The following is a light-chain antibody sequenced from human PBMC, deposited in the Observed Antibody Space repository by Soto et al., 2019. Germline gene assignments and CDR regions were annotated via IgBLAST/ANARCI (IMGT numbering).Light chain of an antibody. CDR1: QSISSW. J-gene: IGKJ5*01. CDR3: QQYSVYPIT. CDR2: KAS. V-gene: IGKV1-5*03. Sequence: DIQMTQSPSTLSASVGDRVTITCRASQSISSWLAWYQQKPGKAPKSLIYKASSLESGVPSRFSGGGSGTEFTLTISSLQPDDFATYYCQQYSVYPITFGQGTGLEIK.